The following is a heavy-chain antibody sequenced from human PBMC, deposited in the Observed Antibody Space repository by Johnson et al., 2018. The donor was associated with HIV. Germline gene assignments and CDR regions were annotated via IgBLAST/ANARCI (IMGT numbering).Heavy chain of an antibody. D-gene: IGHD3-22*01. Sequence: QVQLVVSGGGLIQPGGSLRLSCAASGFTFSSYAMHWVRQAPGKGLEWVAVISYDGSNKYYADSVQGRFTISRDNSKNTLYLQMNSLRAEDTAVYYCAKDYKNYYDSSGYETGTFDIWGQGTMVTVSS. J-gene: IGHJ3*02. CDR3: AKDYKNYYDSSGYETGTFDI. V-gene: IGHV3-30-3*01. CDR2: ISYDGSNK. CDR1: GFTFSSYA.